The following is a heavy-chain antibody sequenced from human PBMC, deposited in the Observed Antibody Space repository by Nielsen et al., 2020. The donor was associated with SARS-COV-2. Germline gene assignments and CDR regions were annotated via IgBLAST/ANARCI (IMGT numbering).Heavy chain of an antibody. D-gene: IGHD6-13*01. CDR2: INPSGGST. Sequence: ASVKVSCKASGYTFTSYYMHWMRQAPGQGLEWMGIINPSGGSTSYAQKFQGRVTMTRDTSTSTVYMELSSLRSEDTAVYYCAMSSSWYASYYYYGMDVWGQGTTVTVSS. J-gene: IGHJ6*02. CDR3: AMSSSWYASYYYYGMDV. V-gene: IGHV1-46*01. CDR1: GYTFTSYY.